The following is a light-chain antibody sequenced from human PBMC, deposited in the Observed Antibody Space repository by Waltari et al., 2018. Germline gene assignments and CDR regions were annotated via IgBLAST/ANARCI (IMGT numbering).Light chain of an antibody. CDR2: EVS. V-gene: IGLV2-8*01. J-gene: IGLJ2*01. CDR3: SSYAGTDVV. CDR1: SSDVGGYNY. Sequence: QSALTQPPSASGSPGPSVTIPCTGTSSDVGGYNYVSWYQQHPGKAPKLMIYEVSKRPSGVPDRFSGSKSGNTASLTVSGLQAEDEADYYCSSYAGTDVVFGGGTKLTVL.